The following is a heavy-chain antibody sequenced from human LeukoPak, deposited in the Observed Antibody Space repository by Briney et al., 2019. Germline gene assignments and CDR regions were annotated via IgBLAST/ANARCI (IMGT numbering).Heavy chain of an antibody. CDR3: ARDRHYGGNSPDGY. CDR1: GFTFSGSA. CDR2: IRSKANSYAT. J-gene: IGHJ4*02. Sequence: GGSLRLSCAASGFTFSGSAMHWVRQASGKGLEWVGRIRSKANSYATAYAASVKGRFTISRDNSKNTLYLQMNSLRAEDTAVYYCARDRHYGGNSPDGYWGQGTLVTVSS. V-gene: IGHV3-73*01. D-gene: IGHD4-23*01.